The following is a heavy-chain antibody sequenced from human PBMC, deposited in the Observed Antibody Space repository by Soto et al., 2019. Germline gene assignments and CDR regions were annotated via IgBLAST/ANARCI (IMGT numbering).Heavy chain of an antibody. Sequence: GASVKVSCKASGYAFSNNYISWVRQSTGQGLEWMGWMNPNSGNGGYAQKFQGRVTMTRDTSTSTAYMELSSLASDDTAIYYCARMATSGTLNWFDPWGQGTLVTVSS. V-gene: IGHV1-8*01. CDR3: ARMATSGTLNWFDP. CDR1: GYAFSNNY. CDR2: MNPNSGNG. J-gene: IGHJ5*02.